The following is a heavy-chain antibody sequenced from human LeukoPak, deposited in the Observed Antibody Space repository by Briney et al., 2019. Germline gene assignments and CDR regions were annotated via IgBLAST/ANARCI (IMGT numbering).Heavy chain of an antibody. CDR3: ARGPRIAARPQRLYYFDY. V-gene: IGHV4-39*01. Sequence: SETLSLTCTVSGGSICSYSSYWGWIRQPPGKGLEWIGNIYYSEKTYYNPSLKSRVTISVDTSKNQFSLKLSSVTAADTAVYYCARGPRIAARPQRLYYFDYWGQGTLVTVSS. J-gene: IGHJ4*02. D-gene: IGHD6-6*01. CDR1: GGSICSYSSY. CDR2: IYYSEKT.